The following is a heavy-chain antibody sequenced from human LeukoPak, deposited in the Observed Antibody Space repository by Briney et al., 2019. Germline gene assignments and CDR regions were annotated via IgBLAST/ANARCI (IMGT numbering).Heavy chain of an antibody. CDR1: GFTFSSYS. CDR2: ISSSSSTI. D-gene: IGHD5-18*01. V-gene: IGHV3-48*01. Sequence: GGSLRLSCAASGFTFSSYSMNWVRQAPGKGLEWVSYISSSSSTIYYADPVKGRFTISRDNAKNSLYLQMNSLRAEDTAVYYCARVAKKRGYSYGHEDYWGQGTLVTVSS. J-gene: IGHJ4*02. CDR3: ARVAKKRGYSYGHEDY.